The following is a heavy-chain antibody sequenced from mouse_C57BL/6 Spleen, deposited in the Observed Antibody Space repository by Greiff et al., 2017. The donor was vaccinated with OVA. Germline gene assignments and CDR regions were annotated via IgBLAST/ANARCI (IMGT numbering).Heavy chain of an antibody. Sequence: QVQLQQSGAELVRPGASVTLSCKASGYTFTDYEMHWVKQTPVHGLEWIGAIDPETGGTAYNQKFKGKAILTADKSSSTAYLELRSLTSEDSAVYYCTRDYSNLYDFGYKGQGTTRTVAS. CDR3: TRDYSNLYDFGY. D-gene: IGHD2-5*01. V-gene: IGHV1-15*01. J-gene: IGHJ2*01. CDR1: GYTFTDYE. CDR2: IDPETGGT.